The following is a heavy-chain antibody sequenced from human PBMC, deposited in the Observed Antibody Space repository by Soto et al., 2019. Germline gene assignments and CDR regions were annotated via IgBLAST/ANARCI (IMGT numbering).Heavy chain of an antibody. V-gene: IGHV4-59*08. CDR3: SYSGYDFYYFDY. Sequence: SETLSLTCTVSGGSISNYYWSWIRQPPGKGLEWIGYIYYSGSTNYNPSLKSRVTISVDTSKNQFSLKLSSVTAADTAVYHCSYSGYDFYYFDYWGQGTLVTVSS. J-gene: IGHJ4*02. CDR1: GGSISNYY. CDR2: IYYSGST. D-gene: IGHD5-12*01.